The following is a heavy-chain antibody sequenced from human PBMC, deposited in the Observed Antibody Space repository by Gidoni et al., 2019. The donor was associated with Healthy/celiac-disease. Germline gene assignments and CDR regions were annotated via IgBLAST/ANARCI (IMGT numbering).Heavy chain of an antibody. Sequence: EVQLLESGGGLVQPGGSLSLSCAASGFTFSSYAMSWVRQAPGKGLEWVSAISGSGGSTYYADSVKGRFTISRDNSKNTLYLQMNSLRAEDTAVYYCAKSHYYDSSGYSLVTIDYWGQGTLVTVSS. V-gene: IGHV3-23*01. CDR3: AKSHYYDSSGYSLVTIDY. J-gene: IGHJ4*02. CDR2: ISGSGGST. CDR1: GFTFSSYA. D-gene: IGHD3-22*01.